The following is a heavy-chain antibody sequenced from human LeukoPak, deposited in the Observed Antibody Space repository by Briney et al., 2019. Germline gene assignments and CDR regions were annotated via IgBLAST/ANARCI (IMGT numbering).Heavy chain of an antibody. CDR3: VNSHGSGSYNN. CDR1: RFTFGHYA. Sequence: PGGSLRLSSSASRFTFGHYAMHRVRQAPGKGREYVFAIVTTGGSTYFSASVMGRFTISRENSNNTLYLQMSNLQPNDTAVYYFVNSHGSGSYNNWGQGTLVTVSS. J-gene: IGHJ1*01. D-gene: IGHD3-10*01. V-gene: IGHV3-64D*06. CDR2: IVTTGGST.